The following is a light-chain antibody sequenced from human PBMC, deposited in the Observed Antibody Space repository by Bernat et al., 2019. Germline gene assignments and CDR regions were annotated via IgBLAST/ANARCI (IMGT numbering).Light chain of an antibody. Sequence: SYELTQPPSVSVSPGQTASITCSGDKLGDKYACWYQQKPGQSPVLVIFQDNKRPSGIPERFSGSNSGNTATLTISGTQAMDEADYYCQAWDINTNWVFGGGTKLTVL. V-gene: IGLV3-1*01. J-gene: IGLJ3*02. CDR1: KLGDKY. CDR2: QDN. CDR3: QAWDINTNWV.